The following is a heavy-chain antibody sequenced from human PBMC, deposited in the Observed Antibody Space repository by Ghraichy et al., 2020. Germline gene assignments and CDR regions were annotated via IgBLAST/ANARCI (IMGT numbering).Heavy chain of an antibody. CDR2: IYYSGTT. V-gene: IGHV4-39*01. Sequence: SETLSLTCSVSGGSISSSRYYWGWVRQSPGKGLEWIGNIYYSGTTYYNPSLKSRVTISVDTSKNQFSLKLSSVAAADTAVYHCATSPDPYYYGSGSYYMYYFDYWGQGTLVTVSS. CDR1: GGSISSSRYY. CDR3: ATSPDPYYYGSGSYYMYYFDY. J-gene: IGHJ4*02. D-gene: IGHD3-10*01.